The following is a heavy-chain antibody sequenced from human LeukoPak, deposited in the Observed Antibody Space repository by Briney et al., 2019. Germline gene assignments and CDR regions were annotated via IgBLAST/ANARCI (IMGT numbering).Heavy chain of an antibody. J-gene: IGHJ6*02. Sequence: PGGSLRLSCAASGFTFSSYEMNWVRQAPGKGLEWVSYISSSGSTIYYADSVKGRFTISRDNAKSSLYLQMNSLRAEDTAVYYCATHSSGWYYYYYGMDVWGQGTTVTVSS. CDR1: GFTFSSYE. D-gene: IGHD6-19*01. CDR2: ISSSGSTI. V-gene: IGHV3-48*03. CDR3: ATHSSGWYYYYYGMDV.